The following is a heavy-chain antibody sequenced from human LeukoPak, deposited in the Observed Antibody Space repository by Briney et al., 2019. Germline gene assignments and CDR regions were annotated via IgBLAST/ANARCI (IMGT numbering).Heavy chain of an antibody. V-gene: IGHV3-48*03. Sequence: GGSLRLSCVPSGITFSNSALNWVRQAPGKGLEWVSYISSSGSSMYYADSVKGRFTISRDNAKNSLYLQMNSLRAEDTAVYYCARALYTYGPNNWFDPWGQGTLVTVSS. CDR1: GITFSNSA. J-gene: IGHJ5*02. CDR2: ISSSGSSM. CDR3: ARALYTYGPNNWFDP. D-gene: IGHD5-18*01.